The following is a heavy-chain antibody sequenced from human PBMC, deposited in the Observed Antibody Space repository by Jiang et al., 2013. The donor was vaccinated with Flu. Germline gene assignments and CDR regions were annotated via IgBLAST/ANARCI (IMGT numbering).Heavy chain of an antibody. J-gene: IGHJ4*02. CDR3: AIPVGAYYYGSGLNYFDY. V-gene: IGHV7-4-1*02. CDR1: GGTFTSYT. D-gene: IGHD3-10*01. CDR2: IIPILGQT. Sequence: AEVKKPGSSVKVSCKASGGTFTSYTFSWVRQAPGQGLEWMGWIIPILGQTNYADKFQGFTGRFVFSLDTSVSTAYLQISSLKAEDTAVYYCAIPVGAYYYGSGLNYFDYVGPGNLVTVS.